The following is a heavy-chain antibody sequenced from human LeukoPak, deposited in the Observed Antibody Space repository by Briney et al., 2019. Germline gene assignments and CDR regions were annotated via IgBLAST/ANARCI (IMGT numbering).Heavy chain of an antibody. J-gene: IGHJ3*02. CDR2: IIPILGIA. CDR3: AREGYYDSSGYFAFDI. Sequence: SVKVSCKASGGTFSSYAISWVLQAPGQGLEWMGRIIPILGIANYAQKFQGRVTITADKSTSTAYMELSSLRSEDTAVYYCAREGYYDSSGYFAFDIWGQGTMVTVSS. V-gene: IGHV1-69*04. D-gene: IGHD3-22*01. CDR1: GGTFSSYA.